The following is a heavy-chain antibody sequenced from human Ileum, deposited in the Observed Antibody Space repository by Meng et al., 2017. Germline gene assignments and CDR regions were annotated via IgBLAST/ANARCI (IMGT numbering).Heavy chain of an antibody. V-gene: IGHV4-61*08. CDR2: AST. CDR3: ARDHMGSLDY. CDR1: GGSVSRAGYQ. D-gene: IGHD1-26*01. Sequence: HLHVSGPGLVTPSETPSLICTVSGGSVSRAGYQWGWIRQPPGKGLEWIGYASTNYNPSLKSRVTISLDTSRNQFSLSLSSVTAADTAVYYCARDHMGSLDYWGQGILVTVSS. J-gene: IGHJ4*02.